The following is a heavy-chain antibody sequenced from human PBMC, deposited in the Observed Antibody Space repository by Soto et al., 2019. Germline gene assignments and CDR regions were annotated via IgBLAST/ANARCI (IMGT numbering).Heavy chain of an antibody. CDR1: GFTFSSYW. CDR2: IKQDGSEK. CDR3: ARDPRVEEQLVFSTFGYYYGMDV. Sequence: GGSLRLSCAASGFTFSSYWMSWVRQAPGKGLEWVANIKQDGSEKYYVDSVKGRFTISRDNAKNSLYLQMNSLRAEDTAVYYCARDPRVEEQLVFSTFGYYYGMDVWGQGTTVTVSS. J-gene: IGHJ6*02. V-gene: IGHV3-7*01. D-gene: IGHD6-6*01.